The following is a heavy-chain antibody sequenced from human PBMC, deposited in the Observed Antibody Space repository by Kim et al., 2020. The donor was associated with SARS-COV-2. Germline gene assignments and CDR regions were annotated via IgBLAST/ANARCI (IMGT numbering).Heavy chain of an antibody. CDR2: IFYSGSN. Sequence: SETLSLTCTVSGGSISSNNYYWGWIRQPPGKGLEWIGSIFYSGSNYYNPSLQSRVTISIDTSKNHFSLKLSSVTAADTAVYYCTSLHLLRIATFVVIDKENWFDPWGQGTLVTVSS. D-gene: IGHD3-3*01. J-gene: IGHJ5*02. CDR1: GGSISSNNYY. V-gene: IGHV4-39*01. CDR3: TSLHLLRIATFVVIDKENWFDP.